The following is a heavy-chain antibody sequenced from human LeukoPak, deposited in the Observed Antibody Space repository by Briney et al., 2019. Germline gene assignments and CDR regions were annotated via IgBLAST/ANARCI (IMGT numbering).Heavy chain of an antibody. V-gene: IGHV4-59*01. J-gene: IGHJ3*02. CDR3: ARRVAVSPVYAFDS. Sequence: SERLSLTCTVSGGSISTYYWTWTRQPPGKGLEWIGYIYYSGATNYNPSLKSRVTISLDTSKNQVSLKLSSVTAADTAFYYCARRVAVSPVYAFDSWGQGRIISVSS. CDR2: IYYSGAT. CDR1: GGSISTYY. D-gene: IGHD6-6*01.